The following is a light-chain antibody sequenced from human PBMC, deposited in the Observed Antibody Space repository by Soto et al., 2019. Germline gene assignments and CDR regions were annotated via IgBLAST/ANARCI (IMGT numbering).Light chain of an antibody. CDR3: QQYTNWPPIT. Sequence: EIVMTQSPATLSVSPGEGATLSCWASQSVHSDLAWYQQKPGQAPRLLIYDASTRATGIPGRFSGSGSGTEFTLTISSLQPEDSAVYYWQQYTNWPPITFGGGTKVEI. J-gene: IGKJ4*01. CDR2: DAS. V-gene: IGKV3-15*01. CDR1: QSVHSD.